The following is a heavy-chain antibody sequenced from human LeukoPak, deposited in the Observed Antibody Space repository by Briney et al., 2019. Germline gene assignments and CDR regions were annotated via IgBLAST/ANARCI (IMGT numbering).Heavy chain of an antibody. V-gene: IGHV3-73*01. CDR2: IRSKANDYAT. J-gene: IGHJ4*02. Sequence: GGSLRLSCAASGFTFSGSAMHWVRQASGKGLEWVGRIRSKANDYATTYTASVKGRFTISRDDSKNTAYLQMNSLEVEDTAVYYCTSHPVHSSPEALAYWGQGTQVTVSS. CDR1: GFTFSGSA. CDR3: TSHPVHSSPEALAY. D-gene: IGHD6-13*01.